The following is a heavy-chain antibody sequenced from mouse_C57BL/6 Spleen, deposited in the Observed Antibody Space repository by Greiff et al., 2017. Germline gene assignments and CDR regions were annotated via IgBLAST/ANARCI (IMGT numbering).Heavy chain of an antibody. J-gene: IGHJ1*03. CDR1: GYTFTSYS. V-gene: IGHV1-12*01. CDR2: IYPGNGDT. Sequence: QVQLKQSGAELVRPGASVKMSCKASGYTFTSYSMHWVKQTPRQGLEWIGAIYPGNGDTTYNQKFKGKATLTVDKSSSTAYMQLSSLTSEDSAVYVCARLWILEYDWYFDVWGTGTTVTVSS. CDR3: ARLWILEYDWYFDV. D-gene: IGHD5-1*01.